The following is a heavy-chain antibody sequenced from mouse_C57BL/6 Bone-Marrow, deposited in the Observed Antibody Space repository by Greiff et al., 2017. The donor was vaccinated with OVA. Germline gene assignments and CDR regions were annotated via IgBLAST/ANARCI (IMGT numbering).Heavy chain of an antibody. J-gene: IGHJ3*01. CDR3: ARGYYSSFAWFAY. Sequence: VQLLQSGAGLARPGASVKLSCKASGYTFTSYGISWVQQSTGQGLEWIGEISPRSGNTYYNEKLKGKFTLTADKASSTAYMELRSLTSEDSAVYFCARGYYSSFAWFAYWGQGTLVTVSA. D-gene: IGHD2-5*01. CDR1: GYTFTSYG. V-gene: IGHV1-81*01. CDR2: ISPRSGNT.